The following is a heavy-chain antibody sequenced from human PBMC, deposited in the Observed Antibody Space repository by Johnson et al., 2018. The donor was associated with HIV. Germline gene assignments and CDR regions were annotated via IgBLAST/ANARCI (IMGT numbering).Heavy chain of an antibody. V-gene: IGHV3-33*08. Sequence: QVQLVESGGGLVQPGGSLRLSCAASGFTFSSYWMTWVRRAPGKGLEWVANIWYDGSNKYYADSVKGRFTISRDNSKNTLYLQMNSLRAEDTAVYYCARDLRQFLEWSTTFDIWGQGTMVTVSS. CDR1: GFTFSSYW. CDR2: IWYDGSNK. D-gene: IGHD3-3*01. CDR3: ARDLRQFLEWSTTFDI. J-gene: IGHJ3*02.